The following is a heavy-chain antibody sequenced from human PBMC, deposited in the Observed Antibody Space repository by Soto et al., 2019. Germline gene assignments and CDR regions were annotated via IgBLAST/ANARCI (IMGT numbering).Heavy chain of an antibody. CDR3: ARTEQQLVRPADY. Sequence: GGSLRLSCAASGFTFSSYSMNWVRQAPGKGLEWVSSISSSSSYIYYADSVKGRFTISRDNAKNSLYLQMNSLRAEDTAVYYCARTEQQLVRPADYWGQGTLVTVSS. D-gene: IGHD6-13*01. CDR2: ISSSSSYI. J-gene: IGHJ4*02. V-gene: IGHV3-21*01. CDR1: GFTFSSYS.